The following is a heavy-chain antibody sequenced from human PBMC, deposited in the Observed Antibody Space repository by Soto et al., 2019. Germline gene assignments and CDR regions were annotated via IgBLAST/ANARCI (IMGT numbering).Heavy chain of an antibody. CDR3: TTGSVEGV. CDR1: GLTISNAW. D-gene: IGHD2-15*01. Sequence: RALRLSCAPSGLTISNAWTNWVRQAPGKGLEWVGRIKTNTEGGTTDYAAAVKGRFTVSRDDSKNTLYLQMNSLKTEDTAVYYCTTGSVEGVWGQGTTVTVSS. CDR2: IKTNTEGGTT. V-gene: IGHV3-15*07. J-gene: IGHJ6*02.